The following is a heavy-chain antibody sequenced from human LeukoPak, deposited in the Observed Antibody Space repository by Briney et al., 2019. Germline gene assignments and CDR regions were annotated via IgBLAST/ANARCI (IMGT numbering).Heavy chain of an antibody. CDR1: GFTFSNYE. D-gene: IGHD4-11*01. Sequence: GGSLRLSCAASGFTFSNYEMNWIRQAPGKGLEWISYISNSGNTKYYADSVKGRFTISRDNANNSVYLQMNSLRAKDTAVYYCAREERTTFRLSSNWFDPWGQGTLVTVSS. CDR3: AREERTTFRLSSNWFDP. J-gene: IGHJ5*02. CDR2: ISNSGNTK. V-gene: IGHV3-48*03.